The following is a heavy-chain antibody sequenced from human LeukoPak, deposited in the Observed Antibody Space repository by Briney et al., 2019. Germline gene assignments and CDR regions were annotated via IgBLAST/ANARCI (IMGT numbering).Heavy chain of an antibody. V-gene: IGHV3-30*02. Sequence: GGSLRLSCAASGFTFSSYGMHWVRQAPGKGLEWVAFIRYDGSNKYYADSVKGRFTISRDNSKNTLYLQMNSLRAEDTAVYYCAKLGKGYCSSTSCYLDYWGQEPWSPSPQ. CDR2: IRYDGSNK. CDR1: GFTFSSYG. CDR3: AKLGKGYCSSTSCYLDY. D-gene: IGHD2-2*01. J-gene: IGHJ4*01.